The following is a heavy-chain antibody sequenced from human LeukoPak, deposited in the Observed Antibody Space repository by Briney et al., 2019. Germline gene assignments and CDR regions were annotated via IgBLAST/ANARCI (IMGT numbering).Heavy chain of an antibody. CDR1: GFTFSSYA. CDR2: ISDSGGST. V-gene: IGHV3-23*01. D-gene: IGHD3-10*02. CDR3: AKDAVRGVTFDY. J-gene: IGHJ4*02. Sequence: PGGSLRLSCAASGFTFSSYAMSWVRQAPVKGLEWVSAISDSGGSTYYADSVKGRFTISRDNSKNTLYLQMNSLRAEDAAVYYCAKDAVRGVTFDYWGQGTLVTVSS.